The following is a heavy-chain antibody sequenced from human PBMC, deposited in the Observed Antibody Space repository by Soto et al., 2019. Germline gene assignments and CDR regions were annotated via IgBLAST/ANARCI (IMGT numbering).Heavy chain of an antibody. V-gene: IGHV4-30-4*01. CDR3: ARGPYDYVWGSYRFTFDY. CDR2: IYYSGST. Sequence: QVQLQESGPGLVKPSQTLSLTCTVSGGSISSGDYYWSWIRQPPGKGLEWIGYIYYSGSTYYNPSLKSRVTISVDTSKNQFSLQLSSVTAADTAVYYCARGPYDYVWGSYRFTFDYWGQGTLVTVSS. J-gene: IGHJ4*02. D-gene: IGHD3-16*02. CDR1: GGSISSGDYY.